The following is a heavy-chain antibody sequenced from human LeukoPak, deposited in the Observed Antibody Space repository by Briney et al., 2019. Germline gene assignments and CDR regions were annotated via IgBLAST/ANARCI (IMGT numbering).Heavy chain of an antibody. CDR1: GYTFTSYY. CDR2: INPSGGST. J-gene: IGHJ5*02. D-gene: IGHD3-3*01. Sequence: ASVKVSCKASGYTFTSYYMHWVRQAPGQGLEWMGIINPSGGSTSYAQKFQGRVTMTRDTSTSTVYMELSSLRSEDTAVYYCAKDRSTYDFWSGYYTGDFDPWGQGTLVTVSS. CDR3: AKDRSTYDFWSGYYTGDFDP. V-gene: IGHV1-46*01.